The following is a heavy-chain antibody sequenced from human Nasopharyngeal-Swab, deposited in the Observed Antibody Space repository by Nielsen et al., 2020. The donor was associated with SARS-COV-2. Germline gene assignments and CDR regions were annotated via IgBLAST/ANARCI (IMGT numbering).Heavy chain of an antibody. V-gene: IGHV4-4*07. J-gene: IGHJ4*02. CDR3: ALGYYYDSSGYYGY. CDR1: GGSISSYY. Sequence: GSLRLSCTVSGGSISSYYWSWIRQPAGKGLEWIGRIYTSGSTNYNPSLKSRVTMSVDTSKNQFSLKLSSVTAADTAVYYCALGYYYDSSGYYGYWGQGTLVTVSS. D-gene: IGHD3-22*01. CDR2: IYTSGST.